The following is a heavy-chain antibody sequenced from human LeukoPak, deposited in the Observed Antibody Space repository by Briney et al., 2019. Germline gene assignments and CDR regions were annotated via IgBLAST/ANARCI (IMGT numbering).Heavy chain of an antibody. CDR2: IYTSGST. CDR1: GGSISSYY. V-gene: IGHV4-4*07. Sequence: SETLSLTCTVSGGSISSYYWSWIRQPAGKGLEWIGRIYTSGSTNYNPSLKSRVTMSVDTSKNQFSLKLSSVTAADTAVYYCARDRYSNDFWSGYSNYYYTDVWGKGTTVTVSS. D-gene: IGHD3-3*01. CDR3: ARDRYSNDFWSGYSNYYYTDV. J-gene: IGHJ6*03.